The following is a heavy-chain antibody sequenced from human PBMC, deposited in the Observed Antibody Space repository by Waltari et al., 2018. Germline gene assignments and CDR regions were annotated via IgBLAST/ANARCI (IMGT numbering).Heavy chain of an antibody. CDR2: ISNDGTNN. CDR1: GFTFSSYA. Sequence: QVQLVESGGGVVQPGRSLRLSCAASGFTFSSYAMPWVRQAPGKGLGWVVFISNDGTNNTSADSWKGRFPISRANSKNPLFRQMTGLGAEAPVCYYCARGMIMVVNGGFDPWGQGTWVTVSS. CDR3: ARGMIMVVNGGFDP. D-gene: IGHD2-21*01. V-gene: IGHV3-30-3*01. J-gene: IGHJ5*02.